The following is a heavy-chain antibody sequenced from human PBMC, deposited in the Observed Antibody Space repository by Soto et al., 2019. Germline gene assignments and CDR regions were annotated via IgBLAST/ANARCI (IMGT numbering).Heavy chain of an antibody. CDR2: INAGNGNT. CDR3: ARVPPAAIPYYFDY. D-gene: IGHD2-2*01. J-gene: IGHJ4*02. Sequence: ASVKVSCKASGYTFTSYAMHWVRQAPRQRLEWMGWINAGNGNTKYSQKFQGRVTITRDTSASTAYMELSSLRSEDTAVYYCARVPPAAIPYYFDYWGQGTLVTVSS. V-gene: IGHV1-3*01. CDR1: GYTFTSYA.